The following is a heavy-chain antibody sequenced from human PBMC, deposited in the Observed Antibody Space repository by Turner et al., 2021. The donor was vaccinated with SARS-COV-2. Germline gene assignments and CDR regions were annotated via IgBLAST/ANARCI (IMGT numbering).Heavy chain of an antibody. V-gene: IGHV4-59*01. CDR1: GGPISSYY. J-gene: IGHJ1*01. Sequence: QVQLQESGPGLVKPSETLSLTCPVSGGPISSYYWSWIRQPPGKGREWFGYIYYSGSTNYNPSLKSRVTITVDTSKNQFSLKLSSVTAADTAVYYCARDYGGNSNYFHHWGQGTLVTVSS. CDR2: IYYSGST. D-gene: IGHD4-17*01. CDR3: ARDYGGNSNYFHH.